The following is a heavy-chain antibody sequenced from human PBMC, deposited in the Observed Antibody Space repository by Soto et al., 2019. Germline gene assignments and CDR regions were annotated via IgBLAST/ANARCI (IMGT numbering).Heavy chain of an antibody. D-gene: IGHD1-26*01. V-gene: IGHV3-33*01. Sequence: QVQLVESGGGVVQPGRSLRLSCAASGFTFSSYGMHWVRQAPGKGLEWVAVIWYDGSNKYYADSVKGRFTISRDNSKNTLYLQMNSLRAEDTAVYYCARKSGIWNSGRGTFDYWGQGTLVTVSS. CDR2: IWYDGSNK. CDR1: GFTFSSYG. CDR3: ARKSGIWNSGRGTFDY. J-gene: IGHJ4*02.